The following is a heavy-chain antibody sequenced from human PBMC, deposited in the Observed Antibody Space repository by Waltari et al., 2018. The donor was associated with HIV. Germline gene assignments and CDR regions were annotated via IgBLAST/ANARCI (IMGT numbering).Heavy chain of an antibody. V-gene: IGHV3-53*01. D-gene: IGHD3-22*01. CDR3: ATGVRYYGP. CDR2: VYPDYTT. J-gene: IGHJ5*02. CDR1: NSSISAKH. Sequence: EVLLAESGGGLIQPGGSLGLSCTASNSSISAKHVTWIRQAPGGSLEWFAGVYPDYTTHYADSVSGRFTISRAKSRTKVFLLMNSLFVDDTATYFCATGVRYYGPWGQGTRVTVSS.